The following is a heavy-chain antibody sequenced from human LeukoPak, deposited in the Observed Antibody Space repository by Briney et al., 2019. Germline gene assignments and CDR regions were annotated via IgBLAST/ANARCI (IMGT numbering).Heavy chain of an antibody. J-gene: IGHJ4*02. CDR1: GFTLSTYN. CDR3: ARLPAYCSSSACYYDY. V-gene: IGHV3-48*04. D-gene: IGHD2-2*01. CDR2: IDGSDNTI. Sequence: PGGSLRLSCVASGFTLSTYNMNWVRQAPGKGLEWVSYIDGSDNTIYYADSVKGRFTISRDNAKNSLYLQMNSLRAEDTAMYYCARLPAYCSSSACYYDYWGQGTLVTVSS.